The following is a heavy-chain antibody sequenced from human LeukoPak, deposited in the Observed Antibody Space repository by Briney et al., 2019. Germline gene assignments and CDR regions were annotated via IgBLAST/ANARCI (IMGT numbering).Heavy chain of an antibody. D-gene: IGHD1-1*01. Sequence: ASVKVSCKASGYTFTNNAMNWVRQAPGQGPEWMGWINTYTGNPTYAQGFTGRFVLSLDSSVSTAYLQISGLKAEDTAVYYCARGTGPDAFDIWGQGTMVTVSS. J-gene: IGHJ3*02. V-gene: IGHV7-4-1*02. CDR1: GYTFTNNA. CDR3: ARGTGPDAFDI. CDR2: INTYTGNP.